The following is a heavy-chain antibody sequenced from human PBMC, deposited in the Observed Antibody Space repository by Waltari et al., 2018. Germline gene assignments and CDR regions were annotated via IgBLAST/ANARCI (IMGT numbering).Heavy chain of an antibody. D-gene: IGHD2-21*01. CDR1: GYSFTSYW. J-gene: IGHJ3*02. CDR2: IYPGDSDT. Sequence: EVQLVQSGAEVKKPGESLKLSCKGSGYSFTSYWIGWVPQMPGKGMEWMGIIYPGDSDTRYSPSFQGQVTISADKSISTADLQWSSLKASDTAMYYCARQKGEKYCGGDCHFDIWGQGTMVTVSS. CDR3: ARQKGEKYCGGDCHFDI. V-gene: IGHV5-51*01.